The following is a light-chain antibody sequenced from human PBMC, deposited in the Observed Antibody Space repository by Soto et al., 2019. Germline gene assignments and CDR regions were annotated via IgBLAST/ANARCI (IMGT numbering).Light chain of an antibody. Sequence: QSALTQPASVSGSPGQSITISCTGTNSAIGAYNFVSWYQQHPGKAPKLMLYDVNIRPSGVSNRFSGSKSGNTASLTISGLQADDEADYYCTSWTTSTTMIFGGGTKLTVL. CDR1: NSAIGAYNF. J-gene: IGLJ2*01. CDR3: TSWTTSTTMI. V-gene: IGLV2-14*03. CDR2: DVN.